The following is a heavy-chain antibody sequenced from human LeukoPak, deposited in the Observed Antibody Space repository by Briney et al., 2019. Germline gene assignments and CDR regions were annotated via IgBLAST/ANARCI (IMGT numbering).Heavy chain of an antibody. CDR1: GHNFNTYW. V-gene: IGHV5-51*03. CDR2: IYPGDSDT. Sequence: GESLKISCQGSGHNFNTYWIGWVRQKPGKGLEWMGIIYPGDSDTRYSPSFQGQVTISADKSISTAYLQWSSLKASDTAMYYCARSYYDFWSGYYRSVWFDPWAREPWSPSPQ. CDR3: ARSYYDFWSGYYRSVWFDP. J-gene: IGHJ5*02. D-gene: IGHD3-3*01.